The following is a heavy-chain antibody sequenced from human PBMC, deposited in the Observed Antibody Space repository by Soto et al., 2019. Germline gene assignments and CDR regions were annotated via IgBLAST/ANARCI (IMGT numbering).Heavy chain of an antibody. CDR2: IYYSGST. Sequence: SETLSLTCTVSGGSISSYYWSWIRQPPGKGLEWIGYIYYSGSTNYNPSLKSRVTISVDTSKNQFSLKLSSVTAADTAVYYCARHFWSGYYDYWGQGTLVTVSS. CDR1: GGSISSYY. J-gene: IGHJ4*02. D-gene: IGHD3-3*02. V-gene: IGHV4-59*01. CDR3: ARHFWSGYYDY.